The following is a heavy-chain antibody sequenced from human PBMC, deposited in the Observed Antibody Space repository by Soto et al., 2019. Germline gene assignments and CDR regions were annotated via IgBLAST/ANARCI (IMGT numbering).Heavy chain of an antibody. J-gene: IGHJ6*03. D-gene: IGHD2-2*01. CDR2: IYHSGST. CDR3: ARDASDSTSSTYYYYYYMDV. CDR1: SGSISSSNW. Sequence: PSETLSLTCAVSSGSISSSNWWSWVRQPPGKGLEWIGEIYHSGSTNYNPSLKSRVTISVDKPKNQFSLKLSSVTAADTAVYYCARDASDSTSSTYYYYYYMDVWGKGTTVTVSS. V-gene: IGHV4-4*02.